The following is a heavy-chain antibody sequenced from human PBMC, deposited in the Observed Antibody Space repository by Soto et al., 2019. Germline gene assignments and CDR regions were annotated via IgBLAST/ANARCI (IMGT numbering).Heavy chain of an antibody. CDR3: TRDRPGGYCSSTSCYGFGADY. Sequence: GGSLRLSCTASGFTFGDYAMSWFRQAPGKGLEWVGFIRSKAYGGTTEYAASVKGRFTISRDDSKSIAYLQMNSLKTEDTAVYYCTRDRPGGYCSSTSCYGFGADYWGQGTLVTVS. J-gene: IGHJ4*02. V-gene: IGHV3-49*03. CDR1: GFTFGDYA. CDR2: IRSKAYGGTT. D-gene: IGHD2-2*01.